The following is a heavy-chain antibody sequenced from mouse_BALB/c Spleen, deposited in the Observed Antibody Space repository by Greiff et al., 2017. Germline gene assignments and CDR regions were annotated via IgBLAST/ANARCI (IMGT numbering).Heavy chain of an antibody. D-gene: IGHD4-1*02. Sequence: EVQGVESGGGLVKPGGSLKLSCAASGFTFSSYTMSWVRQTPEKRLEWVATISSGGSYTYYPDSVKGRFTISRDNAKNTLYLQMSSLKSEDTAMYYWTGEPTRTEGPYYAMDYWGQGTSVTVSS. J-gene: IGHJ4*01. V-gene: IGHV5-6-4*01. CDR1: GFTFSSYT. CDR3: TGEPTRTEGPYYAMDY. CDR2: ISSGGSYT.